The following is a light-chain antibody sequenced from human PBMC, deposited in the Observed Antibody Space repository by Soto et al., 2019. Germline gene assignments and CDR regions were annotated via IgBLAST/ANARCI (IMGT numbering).Light chain of an antibody. CDR3: QQYGNSPYT. J-gene: IGKJ2*01. V-gene: IGKV3-20*01. CDR2: GAS. Sequence: EIVLTQSPGTLSLSPGERATLSCRASQSVSSSYLAWYQQKPGQAPRLLIYGASRMATGIPERFSGSGSGTDFTLTISRLEPEYFAVYYCQQYGNSPYTFGQGTKLEIK. CDR1: QSVSSSY.